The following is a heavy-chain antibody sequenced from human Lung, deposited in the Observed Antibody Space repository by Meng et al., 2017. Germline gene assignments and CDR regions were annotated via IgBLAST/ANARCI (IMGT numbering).Heavy chain of an antibody. V-gene: IGHV4-34*01. J-gene: IGHJ4*02. CDR2: INHSGST. CDR1: GVSFSDYY. Sequence: LQQWGARLLKPSETLSLTCVVSGVSFSDYYWSWIRQPPGKGLEWIGEINHSGSTNYNPSLESRATISVDTSQNNLSLKLSSVTAADSAVYYCARGPTTMAHDFDYWGQGTLVTVSS. CDR3: ARGPTTMAHDFDY. D-gene: IGHD4-11*01.